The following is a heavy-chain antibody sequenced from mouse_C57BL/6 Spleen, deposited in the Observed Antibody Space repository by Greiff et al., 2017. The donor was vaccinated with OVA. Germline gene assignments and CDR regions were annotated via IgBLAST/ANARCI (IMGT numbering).Heavy chain of an antibody. V-gene: IGHV10-1*01. CDR3: VRQDEGFAY. J-gene: IGHJ3*01. CDR2: IRSKSNNYAT. CDR1: GFSFNTYA. Sequence: EVQGVESGGGLVQPKGSLKLSCAASGFSFNTYAMNWVRQAPGKGLEWVARIRSKSNNYATYYADSVKDRFTISRDDSESMLYLQMNNLKTEDTAMYYCVRQDEGFAYWGQGTLVTVSA.